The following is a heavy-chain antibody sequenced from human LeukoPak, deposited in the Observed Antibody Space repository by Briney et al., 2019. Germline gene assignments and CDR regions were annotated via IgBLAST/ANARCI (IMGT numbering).Heavy chain of an antibody. CDR2: ISGSGGST. D-gene: IGHD6-19*01. V-gene: IGHV3-23*01. Sequence: PGGSLRLSCAASGFTFSSCAMSWVRQAPGKGLEWVSAISGSGGSTYYADSVKGRFTISRDNSKNTMYLQMNSLRAEDTAVYYCARDHSSGWSYYFDYWGQGTLLTVSS. CDR3: ARDHSSGWSYYFDY. J-gene: IGHJ4*02. CDR1: GFTFSSCA.